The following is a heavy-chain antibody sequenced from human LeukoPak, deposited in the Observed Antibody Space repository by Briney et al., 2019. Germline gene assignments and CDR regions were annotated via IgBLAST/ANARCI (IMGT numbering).Heavy chain of an antibody. D-gene: IGHD6-13*01. CDR3: ARELYSSSWNNWFDP. J-gene: IGHJ5*02. V-gene: IGHV4-59*01. Sequence: SETLSLTCAVYGGSFSGYYWSWIRQPPGKGLEWIGYIYYSGSTNYNPSLKSRVTISVDTSKNQFSLKLSSVTAADTAVYYCARELYSSSWNNWFDPWGQGTLVTVSS. CDR1: GGSFSGYY. CDR2: IYYSGST.